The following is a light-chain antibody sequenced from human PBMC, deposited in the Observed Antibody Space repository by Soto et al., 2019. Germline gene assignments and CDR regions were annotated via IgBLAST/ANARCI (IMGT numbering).Light chain of an antibody. CDR3: QQYNSWPWT. J-gene: IGKJ1*01. CDR1: QSISGS. V-gene: IGKV3-15*01. Sequence: EIEMTHSPATLSVSPGERVTLSCRSSQSISGSLAWYQQNPGQAPRLPIYDASNRATGIPARFTGSGSGTEFTLTISSLQSEDFAVYYCQQYNSWPWTFGQGTKVDIK. CDR2: DAS.